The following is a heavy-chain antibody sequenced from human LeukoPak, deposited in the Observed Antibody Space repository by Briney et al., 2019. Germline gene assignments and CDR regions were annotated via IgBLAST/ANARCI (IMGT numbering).Heavy chain of an antibody. V-gene: IGHV1-2*02. CDR3: ARGGAIAVGLVDH. J-gene: IGHJ4*02. Sequence: GASVKVSCKASGYTFTGYYMHWVRQAPGQGLEWLGWINPNSGGTNYVQKFQGRVTMTSDTSISTSYMEVSRLTSDDTAVYYCARGGAIAVGLVDHWGQGTLVTVSS. CDR1: GYTFTGYY. D-gene: IGHD2-15*01. CDR2: INPNSGGT.